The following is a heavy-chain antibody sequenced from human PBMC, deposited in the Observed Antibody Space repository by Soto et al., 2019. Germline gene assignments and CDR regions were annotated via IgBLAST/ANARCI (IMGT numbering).Heavy chain of an antibody. V-gene: IGHV3-11*06. Sequence: QVQLVESGGGLVQPGGSLRLSCAASGFTLSDYYMSWIRQAPGKGREWVSDISSSSTYTNYADSVKGRFTISRDNANKSLYLQMNSLRAEDTAVYDCAREDVDTTMVYFDYWGQGTLVTVSS. D-gene: IGHD5-18*01. CDR2: ISSSSTYT. CDR3: AREDVDTTMVYFDY. CDR1: GFTLSDYY. J-gene: IGHJ4*02.